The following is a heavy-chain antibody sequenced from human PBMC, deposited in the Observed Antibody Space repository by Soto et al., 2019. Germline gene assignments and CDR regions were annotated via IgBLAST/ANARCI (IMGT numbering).Heavy chain of an antibody. CDR3: ARDGDVNAGFGKDY. J-gene: IGHJ4*02. D-gene: IGHD3-16*01. CDR2: IWHDGGNK. V-gene: IGHV3-33*01. Sequence: GGSLRLSCSASGFTFSSYGMHWVRQAPGKGLEWVAFIWHDGGNKFYAESVKGRFTISRDNSKNTLYLQMTSLSAEDTAMYYCARDGDVNAGFGKDYWGQGTPVPVYS. CDR1: GFTFSSYG.